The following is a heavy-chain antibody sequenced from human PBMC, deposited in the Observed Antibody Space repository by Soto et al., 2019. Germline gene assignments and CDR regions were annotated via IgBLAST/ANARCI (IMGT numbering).Heavy chain of an antibody. CDR1: GYTFTSYY. J-gene: IGHJ6*02. D-gene: IGHD1-1*01. CDR3: AKGGTEGPGGDYYGMDV. Sequence: QVQLVQSGAEVKKPGASVKVSCKASGYTFTSYYMHWVRQAPGQGLEWMGIINPSGGYTSYAQKFQGRVTMTRDTSTRTVYMELSSLRSEDTAVYYCAKGGTEGPGGDYYGMDVWGQGTTVTVSS. V-gene: IGHV1-46*01. CDR2: INPSGGYT.